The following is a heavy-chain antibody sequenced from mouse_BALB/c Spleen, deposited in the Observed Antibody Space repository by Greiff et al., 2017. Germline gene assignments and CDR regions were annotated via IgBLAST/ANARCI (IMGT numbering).Heavy chain of an antibody. J-gene: IGHJ4*01. Sequence: DVMLVESGGGLVKPGGSLKLSCAASGFTFSSYAMSWVRQTPEKRLEWVATISSGGSYTYYPDSVKGRFTISRDNAKNTLYLQMSSLRSEDTAMYYCARRSSGYDPSYYAMDYWGQGTSVTVSS. V-gene: IGHV5-9-1*01. CDR2: ISSGGSYT. D-gene: IGHD3-1*01. CDR1: GFTFSSYA. CDR3: ARRSSGYDPSYYAMDY.